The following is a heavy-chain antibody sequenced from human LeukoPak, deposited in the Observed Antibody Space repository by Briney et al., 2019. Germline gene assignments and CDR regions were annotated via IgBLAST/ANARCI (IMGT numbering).Heavy chain of an antibody. D-gene: IGHD4-17*01. CDR2: ITSSSSYI. J-gene: IGHJ5*02. CDR3: ARGSGDYGDYGDWFDP. Sequence: PGGSLRLSCAASGFTFTSYNMNWVRQAPGKGLEWVSSITSSSSYIYYADSVKGRFTISRDNAKNSLYLQMDSLRVEDTAEYYCARGSGDYGDYGDWFDPWGQGTLVTVSS. CDR1: GFTFTSYN. V-gene: IGHV3-21*06.